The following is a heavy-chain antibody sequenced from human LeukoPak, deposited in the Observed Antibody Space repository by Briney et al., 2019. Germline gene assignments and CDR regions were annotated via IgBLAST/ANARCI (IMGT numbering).Heavy chain of an antibody. J-gene: IGHJ4*02. CDR3: AKSANLVGAEYYFDC. Sequence: GGSLRLSCAASGFTFSSYAMSWVRQAPGKGLEWVSAISGSGGSTYYADSVKGRFTISTDNSKNTLYLQMNSLRAEDTAVYYCAKSANLVGAEYYFDCWGQGTLVTVSS. CDR1: GFTFSSYA. V-gene: IGHV3-23*01. CDR2: ISGSGGST. D-gene: IGHD1-26*01.